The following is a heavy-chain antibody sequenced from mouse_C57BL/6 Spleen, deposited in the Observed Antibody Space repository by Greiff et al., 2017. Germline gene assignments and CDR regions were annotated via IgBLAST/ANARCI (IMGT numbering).Heavy chain of an antibody. CDR3: ARSQGNFYAMDY. J-gene: IGHJ4*01. CDR1: GYTFTSYW. Sequence: QVQLQQPGTELVKPGASVKLSCKASGYTFTSYWMHWVKQRPGQGLEWIGNINPSNGGTNYNEKFKSKATLTVGKSSSTAYMQLSSLTSEDSAVYYCARSQGNFYAMDYWGQGTSVTVSS. CDR2: INPSNGGT. V-gene: IGHV1-53*01. D-gene: IGHD2-1*01.